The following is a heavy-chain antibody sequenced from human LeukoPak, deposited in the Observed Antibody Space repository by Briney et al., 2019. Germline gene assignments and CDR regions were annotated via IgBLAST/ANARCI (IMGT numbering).Heavy chain of an antibody. V-gene: IGHV3-23*01. J-gene: IGHJ4*02. Sequence: GGSLRLSCAASKFTFSQSAMSWVRQAPGKGLEWVSSISGSGYSTNYADSVKGRFTISRDNSNNTLSSQMNSLRVEDTAKYYCAQGASPDYWGQGTLVTVSS. CDR2: ISGSGYST. D-gene: IGHD2-2*01. CDR3: AQGASPDY. CDR1: KFTFSQSA.